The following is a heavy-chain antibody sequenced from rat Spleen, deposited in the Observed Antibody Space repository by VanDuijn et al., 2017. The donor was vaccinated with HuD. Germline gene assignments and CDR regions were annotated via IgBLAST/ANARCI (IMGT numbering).Heavy chain of an antibody. CDR3: AIRDGGFPG. J-gene: IGHJ3*01. CDR1: GFTFSDYA. V-gene: IGHV5S23*01. CDR2: ISPSGGST. Sequence: EVQLVESGGGLGQPGNSLKLSCVASGFTFSDYAMAWVRQSPKKGLEWVATISPSGGSTYYRDSVKGRFTVSRDNAKSTLYLHMDSLRSEDTATYYCAIRDGGFPGWGQGTLVTVSS. D-gene: IGHD1-11*01.